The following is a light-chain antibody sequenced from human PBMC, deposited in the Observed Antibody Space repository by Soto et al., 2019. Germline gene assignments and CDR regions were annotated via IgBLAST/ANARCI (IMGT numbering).Light chain of an antibody. CDR1: WSVSSY. Sequence: EIVLTQSPATLSLSPGERATLSCRASWSVSSYLAWYQQKPGQAPRLLIYDASNRATGIPARFSGSGSGTDFTLTISSLEPEDFAVYYCQQRSNWPPLTFGGGTKVEIK. J-gene: IGKJ4*01. CDR3: QQRSNWPPLT. CDR2: DAS. V-gene: IGKV3-11*01.